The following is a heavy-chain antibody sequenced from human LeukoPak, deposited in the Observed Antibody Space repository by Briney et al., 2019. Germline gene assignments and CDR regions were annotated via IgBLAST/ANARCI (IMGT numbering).Heavy chain of an antibody. CDR2: INTDTGKA. J-gene: IGHJ4*02. CDR3: ARPSGYCSDGDCCPDH. V-gene: IGHV7-4-1*02. Sequence: GAPVKVSCKASGYTFSRYAINWVRQAPGQGLEWVGWINTDTGKAAYAHDFTGRVVLSLETSVSTASLQISSLKAVVTAVCFCARPSGYCSDGDCCPDHRGQGTLVTVSS. D-gene: IGHD2-15*01. CDR1: GYTFSRYA.